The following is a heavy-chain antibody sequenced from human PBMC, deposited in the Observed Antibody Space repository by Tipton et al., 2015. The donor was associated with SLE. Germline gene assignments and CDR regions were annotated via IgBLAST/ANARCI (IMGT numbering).Heavy chain of an antibody. V-gene: IGHV3-23*01. CDR2: ISGSGGST. CDR3: ASITMVRGVIPYDY. J-gene: IGHJ4*02. CDR1: GFSFDDYG. D-gene: IGHD3-10*01. Sequence: SLRLSCAASGFSFDDYGMHWVRQAPGKGLEWVSGISGSGGSTYYADSVKGRFTISRDNSKNTLYLQMNSLRAEDTAVYYCASITMVRGVIPYDYWGQGTLVTVSS.